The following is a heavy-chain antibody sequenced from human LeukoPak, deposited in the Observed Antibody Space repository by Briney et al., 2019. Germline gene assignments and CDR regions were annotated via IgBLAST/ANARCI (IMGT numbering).Heavy chain of an antibody. D-gene: IGHD5-12*01. CDR2: IYYSGST. CDR3: ARGRLWLRYLDY. Sequence: PSETLSLTCTVSGGSISSSSYYWGWIRQPPGTGLEWIGSIYYSGSTYYNPSLKSRVTISVDTSKNQFSLKLSSVTAADTAVYYCARGRLWLRYLDYWGQGTLVTVSS. J-gene: IGHJ4*02. V-gene: IGHV4-39*07. CDR1: GGSISSSSYY.